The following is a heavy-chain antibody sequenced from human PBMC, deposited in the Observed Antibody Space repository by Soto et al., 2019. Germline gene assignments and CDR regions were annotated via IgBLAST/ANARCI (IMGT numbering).Heavy chain of an antibody. CDR2: IYWNDDK. D-gene: IGHD3-22*01. V-gene: IGHV2-5*01. Sequence: SGPTLVNPTQTLTLTCTFSGFSLSTSGMGVGWIRQPPGKALEWLALIYWNDDKRYSPSLKSRLTITKDTSKNQVVLTMTNMHPVDTATYYCAHSPFYDSSGYPDYWGQGTLVTVSS. CDR3: AHSPFYDSSGYPDY. CDR1: GFSLSTSGMG. J-gene: IGHJ4*02.